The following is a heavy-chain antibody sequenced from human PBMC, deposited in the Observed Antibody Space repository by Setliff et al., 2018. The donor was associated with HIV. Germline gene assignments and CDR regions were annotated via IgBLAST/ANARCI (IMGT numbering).Heavy chain of an antibody. J-gene: IGHJ4*02. V-gene: IGHV4-38-2*02. CDR1: GHSTGGAFY. CDR3: ARGGVQFLEWFDY. Sequence: SETLSLTCTVSGHSTGGAFYWGWIRQSPGKGLEWIGTIYHNGNTFYPPSLESRITVSLDTSKNQFSLKLSSVTAADTAVYYCARGGVQFLEWFDYWGQGTLVTVSS. CDR2: IYHNGNT. D-gene: IGHD3-3*01.